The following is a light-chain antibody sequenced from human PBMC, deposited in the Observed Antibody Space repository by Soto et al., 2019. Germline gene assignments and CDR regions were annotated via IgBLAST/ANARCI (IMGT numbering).Light chain of an antibody. CDR3: QQFDMGWT. CDR2: DVS. V-gene: IGKV1-5*01. Sequence: DIQMTQSPSTLSAYVGDRVTITCRASQSVRGSLAWYQQQPGKAPKLLIYDVSNLESGVPSRFRAFGSGTEFTLSISSLQPDDFGTDYCQQFDMGWTFGQGNRVDLK. CDR1: QSVRGS. J-gene: IGKJ1*01.